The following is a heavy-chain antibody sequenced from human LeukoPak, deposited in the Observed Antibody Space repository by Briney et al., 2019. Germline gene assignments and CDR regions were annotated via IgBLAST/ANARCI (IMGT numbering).Heavy chain of an antibody. CDR3: ARWGDGDYYSDY. Sequence: PSETLSLTCTVSGGSISSYYWSWIRQPPGKGLEWIGYIYYSGSTNYNPSLKSRVTISVDTSKNQFSLKLSSVTAADTAVYYCARWGDGDYYSDYWGQGTLVTV. J-gene: IGHJ4*02. CDR2: IYYSGST. CDR1: GGSISSYY. D-gene: IGHD4-17*01. V-gene: IGHV4-59*01.